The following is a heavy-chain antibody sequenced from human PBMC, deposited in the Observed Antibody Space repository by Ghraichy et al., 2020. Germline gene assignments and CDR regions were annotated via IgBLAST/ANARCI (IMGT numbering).Heavy chain of an antibody. V-gene: IGHV3-7*03. CDR2: IKQDGSEK. J-gene: IGHJ6*03. D-gene: IGHD2-2*01. CDR1: GFTFSSYW. Sequence: GGSLRLSCAASGFTFSSYWMSWVRQAPGKGLEWVANIKQDGSEKYYVDSVKGRFTISRDNAKNSLYLQMNSLRAEDTAVYYCARGGVPAAINYYYYYYRDVWGKGTTVTVSS. CDR3: ARGGVPAAINYYYYYYRDV.